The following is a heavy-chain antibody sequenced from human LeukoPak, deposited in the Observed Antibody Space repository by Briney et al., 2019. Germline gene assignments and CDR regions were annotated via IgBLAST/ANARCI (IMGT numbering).Heavy chain of an antibody. Sequence: ASVKVSCKASGYTFTSYGISWVRQAPGQGLEWMGWIRAYNGNTNYAQKLQGRVTMTTDTSTSTAYMELRSLRSDDTAVYYCAREQWLDYYYGMDVWGQGTTVTVSS. J-gene: IGHJ6*02. CDR1: GYTFTSYG. V-gene: IGHV1-18*01. D-gene: IGHD6-19*01. CDR3: AREQWLDYYYGMDV. CDR2: IRAYNGNT.